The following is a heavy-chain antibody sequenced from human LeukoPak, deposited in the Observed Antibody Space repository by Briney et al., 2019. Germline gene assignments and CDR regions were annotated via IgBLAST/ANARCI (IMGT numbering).Heavy chain of an antibody. D-gene: IGHD2-15*01. CDR3: ARDQGYCSGGRCHSHFDY. J-gene: IGHJ4*02. V-gene: IGHV3-33*01. CDR2: IWVDGSKK. Sequence: GGSLRLSCATSGFTFSSYSMQRVRQAPGKGLEWVAVIWVDGSKKFYADSVEGRFTISRDDSKSTSYLQMNSLRAEDTAVYYCARDQGYCSGGRCHSHFDYWGQGTLVTVSS. CDR1: GFTFSSYS.